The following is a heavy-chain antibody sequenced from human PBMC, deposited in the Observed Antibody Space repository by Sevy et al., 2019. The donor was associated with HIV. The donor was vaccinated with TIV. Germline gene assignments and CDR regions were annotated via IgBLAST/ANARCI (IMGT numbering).Heavy chain of an antibody. CDR3: AKVPMIVVVIDPTFDY. Sequence: GGSLRLSCAASGFTFSSYAMSWVRQAPGKGLEWVSAISGSGGSTYYADSVKDRFTISRDNSKNTLYLQMNSLRAEDTAVYYCAKVPMIVVVIDPTFDYWGQGTLVTVSS. J-gene: IGHJ4*02. V-gene: IGHV3-23*01. CDR1: GFTFSSYA. D-gene: IGHD3-22*01. CDR2: ISGSGGST.